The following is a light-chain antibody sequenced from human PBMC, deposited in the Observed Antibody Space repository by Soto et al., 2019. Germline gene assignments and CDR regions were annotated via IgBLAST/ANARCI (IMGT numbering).Light chain of an antibody. CDR3: QQFRNSWT. J-gene: IGKJ1*01. Sequence: DIQMTQSPSTLSASVGDRVTITCRASQEIGPWLAWYQQKPGKAPKLLISAAASLQSGVPSRFSGDRAGTEFTLTSNRLHAEDVATYFCQQFRNSWTFGQGTRVEIK. CDR1: QEIGPW. V-gene: IGKV1-5*01. CDR2: AAA.